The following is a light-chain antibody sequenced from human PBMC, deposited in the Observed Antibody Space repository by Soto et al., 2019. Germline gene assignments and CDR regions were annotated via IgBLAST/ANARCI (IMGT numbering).Light chain of an antibody. CDR2: EIN. J-gene: IGLJ2*01. Sequence: QSALTQPASVSGSPGQSITISCTGTSSDIGTYNFVSWYQQRPGKAPKLLIHEINHRPSGVSIRFSGSKSGNTASLTISGLQAEDEADYYCSSDTTTSTLIFGGGTKLTVL. CDR3: SSDTTTSTLI. V-gene: IGLV2-14*01. CDR1: SSDIGTYNF.